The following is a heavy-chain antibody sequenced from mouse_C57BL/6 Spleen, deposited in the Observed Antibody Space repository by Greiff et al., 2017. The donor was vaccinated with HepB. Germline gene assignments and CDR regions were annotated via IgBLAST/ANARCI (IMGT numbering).Heavy chain of an antibody. CDR3: TRYSNYYAMDY. CDR2: ISSGGDYI. Sequence: EVQGVESGEGLVKPGGSLKLSCAASGFTFSSYAMSWVRQTPEKRLEWVAYISSGGDYIYYADTVKGRFTISRDNARNTLYLQMSSLKSEDTAMYYCTRYSNYYAMDYWGQGTSVTVSS. CDR1: GFTFSSYA. V-gene: IGHV5-9-1*02. J-gene: IGHJ4*01. D-gene: IGHD2-5*01.